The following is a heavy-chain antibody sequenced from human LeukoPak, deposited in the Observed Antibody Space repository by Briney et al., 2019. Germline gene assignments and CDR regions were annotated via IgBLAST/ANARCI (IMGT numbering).Heavy chain of an antibody. Sequence: AGGSLRLSCAASGFTFSSYAMHWVRQAPGKGLEWVAVISYDGSNKYYADSVKGRFTISRDNSKNTLYLQMNSLRAEDTAVYYCARDIGFDYYGSGSYLNWFDPWGQGTLVTVPS. CDR1: GFTFSSYA. CDR3: ARDIGFDYYGSGSYLNWFDP. J-gene: IGHJ5*02. V-gene: IGHV3-30-3*01. D-gene: IGHD3-10*01. CDR2: ISYDGSNK.